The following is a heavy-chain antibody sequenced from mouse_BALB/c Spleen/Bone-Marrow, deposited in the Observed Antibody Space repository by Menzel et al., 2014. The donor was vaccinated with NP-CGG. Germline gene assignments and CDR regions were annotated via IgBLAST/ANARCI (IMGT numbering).Heavy chain of an antibody. CDR2: ISSGSSTI. CDR3: ARSYYGSSYYFDY. Sequence: EVQRVESGGGLVQPGGSRKLSCAASGFTFSSFGMHWVRQAPEKGLEWVAYISSGSSTIYYADTVKGRFTISRDNPKNTLFLQVTSLRSEDTAMYYCARSYYGSSYYFDYWGQGTTLTVSS. D-gene: IGHD1-1*01. CDR1: GFTFSSFG. V-gene: IGHV5-17*02. J-gene: IGHJ2*01.